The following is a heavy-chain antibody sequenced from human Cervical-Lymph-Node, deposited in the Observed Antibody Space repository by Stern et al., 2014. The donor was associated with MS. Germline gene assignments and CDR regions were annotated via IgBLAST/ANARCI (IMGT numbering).Heavy chain of an antibody. CDR2: SGTDGGT. D-gene: IGHD1-1*01. V-gene: IGHV3-23*04. CDR3: GKDLHSWTADS. Sequence: EVQLVESGGGLVQPGGSLRLSCVGSGFTFRNFAMTWIRQAPGKGLEWVSGSGTDGGTHYAEDVEGRICISRDNSKNTFVLSMSSLRVEDTAVYFCGKDLHSWTADSWGQGTLVTVSS. CDR1: GFTFRNFA. J-gene: IGHJ4*02.